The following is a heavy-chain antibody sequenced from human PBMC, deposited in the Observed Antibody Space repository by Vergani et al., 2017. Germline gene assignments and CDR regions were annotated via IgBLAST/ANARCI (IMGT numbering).Heavy chain of an antibody. Sequence: QVQLVQSGAEVKKPGSSVKVSCKASGGTFSSYAISWVRQAPGQGLEWMGGIIPIFGTANYAQKFQGRVTITADESTSTAYMELSSLRSEDTAVYYCAGDRSARDGYSSSWSDYWGQGTLVTVSS. J-gene: IGHJ4*02. D-gene: IGHD6-13*01. CDR3: AGDRSARDGYSSSWSDY. V-gene: IGHV1-69*01. CDR2: IIPIFGTA. CDR1: GGTFSSYA.